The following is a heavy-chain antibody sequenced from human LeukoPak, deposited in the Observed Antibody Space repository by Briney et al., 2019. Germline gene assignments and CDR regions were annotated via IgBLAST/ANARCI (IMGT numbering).Heavy chain of an antibody. CDR3: ARGIMVRGGPVGY. Sequence: SETLSLTCAVSGGSFSGYYWSWIRQPPGKGLEWIGEINHSGSTNYNPSLKSRVTISVDTSKNQFSLKLSSVTAADTAVYYCARGIMVRGGPVGYWGQGTLVTVSS. V-gene: IGHV4-34*01. CDR2: INHSGST. CDR1: GGSFSGYY. J-gene: IGHJ4*02. D-gene: IGHD3-10*01.